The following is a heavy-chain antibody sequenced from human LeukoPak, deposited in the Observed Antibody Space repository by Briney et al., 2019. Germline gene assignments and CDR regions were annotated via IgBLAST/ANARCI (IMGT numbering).Heavy chain of an antibody. J-gene: IGHJ5*02. V-gene: IGHV1-18*01. Sequence: ASVKVSCKASGYTFTSYGISWVRQAPGQGLEWMGWISAYDGNTNYAQKLQGRVTMTTDTSTSTAYMELRSLRSDDTAVYYCARDLPPXGWXGDHYNWFDPWGQGTLVTVSS. CDR1: GYTFTSYG. CDR2: ISAYDGNT. CDR3: ARDLPPXGWXGDHYNWFDP. D-gene: IGHD3-10*01.